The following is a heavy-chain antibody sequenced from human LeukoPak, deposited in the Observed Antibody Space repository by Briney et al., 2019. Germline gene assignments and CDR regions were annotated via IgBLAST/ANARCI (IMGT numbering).Heavy chain of an antibody. D-gene: IGHD2-2*01. Sequence: GGSLRLSCAASGFTFSDYYMSWMRQAPGKGLECVSYISSSSGSYTKYADSVKGRFTISRDNAKKTLYLQMNSLRAEDTAVYYCTRDTSSGLDYWGQGTLVTVPS. CDR2: ISSSSGSYT. CDR3: TRDTSSGLDY. J-gene: IGHJ4*02. V-gene: IGHV3-11*06. CDR1: GFTFSDYY.